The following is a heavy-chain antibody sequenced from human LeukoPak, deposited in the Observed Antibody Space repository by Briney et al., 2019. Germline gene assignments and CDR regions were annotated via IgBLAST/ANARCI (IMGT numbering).Heavy chain of an antibody. Sequence: PGGSLRLSCAASGFTFSSYAMHWVRQAPGKGLEYVSAISSNGGSTYYANSVKGRFTISRDNSKNTLYLQMGSLRAEDMAVYYCAGDATYYSNFNWFDPWGQGTLVTVSS. D-gene: IGHD4-11*01. CDR1: GFTFSSYA. CDR3: AGDATYYSNFNWFDP. V-gene: IGHV3-64*01. J-gene: IGHJ5*02. CDR2: ISSNGGST.